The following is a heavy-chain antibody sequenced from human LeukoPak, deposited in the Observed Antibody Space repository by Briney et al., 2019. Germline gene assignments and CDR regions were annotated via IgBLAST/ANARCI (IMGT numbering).Heavy chain of an antibody. Sequence: SETLSLTCTVSGYSISSGYYWGWIRQPPGKGLEWIGSIYHSGSTYYNPSLKSRVTISVDTSKNQFSLKLSSVTAADTAVYYCAREGGSPRDYYGMDVWGQGTTVTVSS. CDR1: GYSISSGYY. CDR3: AREGGSPRDYYGMDV. CDR2: IYHSGST. D-gene: IGHD1-26*01. J-gene: IGHJ6*02. V-gene: IGHV4-38-2*02.